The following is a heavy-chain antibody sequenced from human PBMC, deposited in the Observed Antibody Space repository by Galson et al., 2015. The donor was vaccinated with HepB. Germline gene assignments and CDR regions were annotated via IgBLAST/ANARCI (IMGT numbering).Heavy chain of an antibody. CDR2: ISSSGNTI. V-gene: IGHV3-48*03. CDR3: EREPVRYSGYDFGYFGH. Sequence: SLRLSCAASGFTFNKYNMNWVRQAPGKGLEWVSYISSSGNTIYYADSVKGRFTISRDNAKNSLYLQMNSLRAEDKAVYYCEREPVRYSGYDFGYFGHWGQGTLVTVSS. CDR1: GFTFNKYN. J-gene: IGHJ1*01. D-gene: IGHD5-12*01.